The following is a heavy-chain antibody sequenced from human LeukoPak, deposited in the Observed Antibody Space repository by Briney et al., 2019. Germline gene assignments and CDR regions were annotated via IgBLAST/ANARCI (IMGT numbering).Heavy chain of an antibody. Sequence: SETLSLTCTVSGGSISSGSYYWSWIRQPAGKGLEWIGRIYTSGNTNYNPSLKSRVTISVDTSKNQFSLKLSSVTAADTAVYYCAREDYYDSSGYYWYFDLWGRGTLVTVSS. D-gene: IGHD3-22*01. V-gene: IGHV4-61*02. CDR3: AREDYYDSSGYYWYFDL. J-gene: IGHJ2*01. CDR2: IYTSGNT. CDR1: GGSISSGSYY.